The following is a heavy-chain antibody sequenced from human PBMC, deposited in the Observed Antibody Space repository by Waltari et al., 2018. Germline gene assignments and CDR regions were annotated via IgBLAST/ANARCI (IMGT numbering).Heavy chain of an antibody. CDR1: GGSISSYY. V-gene: IGHV4-59*01. J-gene: IGHJ4*02. CDR2: IYYSGSS. Sequence: QVQLQESGPGLVKPSETLSLTCTVSGGSISSYYWSWIRQPPGKGLEWIGYIYYSGSSNYNPALKRRVTISVDTSKNQFSLKLSSVTAADTAVYYCASTDYVWGSYRGWGQGTLVTVSS. CDR3: ASTDYVWGSYRG. D-gene: IGHD3-16*02.